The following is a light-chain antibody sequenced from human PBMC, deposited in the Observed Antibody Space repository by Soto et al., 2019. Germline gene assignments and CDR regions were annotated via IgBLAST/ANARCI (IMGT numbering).Light chain of an antibody. J-gene: IGLJ1*01. CDR3: SSYTSGSSHYV. CDR2: EGS. CDR1: SSDVGSYNS. V-gene: IGLV2-14*02. Sequence: QSVLTQPASVSGSPGQSIAISCTGTSSDVGSYNSVSWYQQHPGKAPKLMIYEGSKRPSGVSDRFSGSKSGNTASLTISGLQAEDEADYHCSSYTSGSSHYVFGTGTKATVL.